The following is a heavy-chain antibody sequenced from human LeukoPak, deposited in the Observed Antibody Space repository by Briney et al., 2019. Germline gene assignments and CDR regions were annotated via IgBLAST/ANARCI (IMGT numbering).Heavy chain of an antibody. Sequence: GGSLRLSCAASGFTVSSYDMHWVRQATGKGLEWVPAIGTAGDTYYPGSVKGRFTISRENAKNSLYLQMNSLRAGDTAVYYCARGPHEDRYYFDYWGQGTLVTVSS. V-gene: IGHV3-13*04. CDR3: ARGPHEDRYYFDY. CDR2: IGTAGDT. J-gene: IGHJ4*02. CDR1: GFTVSSYD.